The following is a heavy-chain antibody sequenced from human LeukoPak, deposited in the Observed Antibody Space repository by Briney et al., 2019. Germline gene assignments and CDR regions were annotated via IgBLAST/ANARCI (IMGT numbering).Heavy chain of an antibody. V-gene: IGHV3-9*03. Sequence: SLRLSCAASGFTFDDYAMSWVRQPPGKGLEWVSGINWDSGVIEYADSVKGRFTISRDNANNSLYLQMNSLRPEDMALYYCVKSGSYSSPYYFDYWGQGTLVTVSS. CDR3: VKSGSYSSPYYFDY. D-gene: IGHD3-10*01. J-gene: IGHJ4*02. CDR1: GFTFDDYA. CDR2: INWDSGVI.